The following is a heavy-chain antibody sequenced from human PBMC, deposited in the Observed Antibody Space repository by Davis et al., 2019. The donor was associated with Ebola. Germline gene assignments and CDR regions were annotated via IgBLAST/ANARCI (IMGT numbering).Heavy chain of an antibody. Sequence: SETLSLTCTVSGGSISSYYWSWIRQPPGKGLEWIGSIYYSGSTYYNPSLKSRVTISVDTSKNQFSLKLSSVTAADTAVYYCARRRSSSWTFVDYWGQGTLVTVSS. J-gene: IGHJ4*02. CDR2: IYYSGST. V-gene: IGHV4-59*05. CDR1: GGSISSYY. CDR3: ARRRSSSWTFVDY. D-gene: IGHD6-13*01.